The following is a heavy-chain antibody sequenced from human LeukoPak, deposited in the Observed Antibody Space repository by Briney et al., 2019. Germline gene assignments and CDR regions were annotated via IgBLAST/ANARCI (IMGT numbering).Heavy chain of an antibody. V-gene: IGHV3-30*18. J-gene: IGHJ2*01. CDR2: ISYDGSNK. CDR1: GFTFSSYG. CDR3: AKAGLEMTRYFDL. D-gene: IGHD5-24*01. Sequence: GRSLRLSCAASGFTFSSYGMHWVRQAPGKGLEWVAVISYDGSNKYYADSVKGRFTISRDNSKNTLYLQMNSLRAEDTAVYYCAKAGLEMTRYFDLWGRGTLVTVSS.